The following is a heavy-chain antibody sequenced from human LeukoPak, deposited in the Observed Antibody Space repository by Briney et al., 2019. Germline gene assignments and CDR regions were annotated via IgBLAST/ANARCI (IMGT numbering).Heavy chain of an antibody. CDR3: ARSYYYDSSGYYSYYYGMDV. CDR1: GFTFSSYG. J-gene: IGHJ6*02. Sequence: GRSLRLPCAASGFTFSSYGMHWVRQAPGKGLEWVAVIWYDGSNKYYADSVKGRFTISRDNSKNTLYLQMNSLRAEDTAVYYCARSYYYDSSGYYSYYYGMDVWGQGTTVTVTS. V-gene: IGHV3-33*01. D-gene: IGHD3-22*01. CDR2: IWYDGSNK.